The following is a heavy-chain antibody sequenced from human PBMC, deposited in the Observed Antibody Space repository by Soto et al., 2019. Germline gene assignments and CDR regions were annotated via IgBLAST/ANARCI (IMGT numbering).Heavy chain of an antibody. V-gene: IGHV3-30*18. Sequence: GGSLRLSCAASGFTFSSYGMHWVRQAPGKGLEWVAVISYDGSNKYYADSVKGRFIISRDNSKNTLYLQMNSLRAEDTAVYYCAKVSTIYGSGSYLDYWGQGTLVTVSS. CDR1: GFTFSSYG. CDR2: ISYDGSNK. CDR3: AKVSTIYGSGSYLDY. D-gene: IGHD3-10*01. J-gene: IGHJ4*02.